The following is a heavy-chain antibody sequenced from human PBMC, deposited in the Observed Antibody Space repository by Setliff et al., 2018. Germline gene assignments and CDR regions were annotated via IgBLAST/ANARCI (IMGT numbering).Heavy chain of an antibody. J-gene: IGHJ5*02. V-gene: IGHV1-69*13. Sequence: GASVKVSCKASGGTFSSHAISWVRQAPGQGLEWMGGIIPIFGTANYAQKFQGRVTITADESTSTAYMELSSLRSEDTAVYYCARVYNPLYHNWFDPWGQGTLVTVSS. D-gene: IGHD1-1*01. CDR1: GGTFSSHA. CDR3: ARVYNPLYHNWFDP. CDR2: IIPIFGTA.